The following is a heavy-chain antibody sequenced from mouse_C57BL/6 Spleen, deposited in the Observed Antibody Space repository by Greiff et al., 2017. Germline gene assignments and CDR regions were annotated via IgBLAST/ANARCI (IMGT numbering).Heavy chain of an antibody. CDR2: INYDGSST. D-gene: IGHD2-4*01. CDR1: GFTFSDYY. CDR3: ARDKGVYYDYDDPLYAMDY. J-gene: IGHJ4*01. V-gene: IGHV5-16*01. Sequence: DVKLVESEGGLVQPGSSMKLSCTASGFTFSDYYMAWVRQVPEKGLEWVANINYDGSSTYYLDSLKSRFIISRDNAKNILYLQMSSLKSEDTATYYCARDKGVYYDYDDPLYAMDYWGQGTSVTVSS.